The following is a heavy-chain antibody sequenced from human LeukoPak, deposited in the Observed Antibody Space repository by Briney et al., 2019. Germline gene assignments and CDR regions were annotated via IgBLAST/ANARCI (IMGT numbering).Heavy chain of an antibody. CDR1: GFTFGDYA. CDR2: IRSKAYGGTT. V-gene: IGHV3-49*04. D-gene: IGHD2-2*01. CDR3: TRLLGYCSSTSRSTPFDY. J-gene: IGHJ4*02. Sequence: GGSLRLSCTASGFTFGDYAMSWVRQAPGKGLEWVGFIRSKAYGGTTEYAASVKGRFTISRDDSKSIAYLQMNSLKTEDTAVYYCTRLLGYCSSTSRSTPFDYWGQGTLVTVSS.